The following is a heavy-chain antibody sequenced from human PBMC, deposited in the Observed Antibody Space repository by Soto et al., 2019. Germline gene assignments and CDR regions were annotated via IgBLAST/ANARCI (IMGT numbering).Heavy chain of an antibody. CDR3: AKARGDRGYYSNYFDP. V-gene: IGHV3-23*01. J-gene: IGHJ5*02. CDR2: ISGSGDYT. CDR1: GFTFSSYS. Sequence: GGSLRLSCAASGFTFSSYSMTWVRQAPGKGLEWVSDISGSGDYTNYADSVKGRFTIFRDNSKNTLYLQMNSLRAEDTAVYYCAKARGDRGYYSNYFDPWGQGTLVTAPQ. D-gene: IGHD3-3*01.